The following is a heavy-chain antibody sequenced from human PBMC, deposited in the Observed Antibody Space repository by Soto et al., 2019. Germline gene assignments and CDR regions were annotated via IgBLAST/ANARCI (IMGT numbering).Heavy chain of an antibody. Sequence: SVKVSCKASGGTFSSYAISWVRQAPGQGLEWMGGIIPIFGTANYAQKFQGRVTITADESTSTAYMELSSLRSEDTAVYYCARGCSSTSCLLRGGYYYYGMDVWGQGTTVTVSS. CDR1: GGTFSSYA. D-gene: IGHD2-2*01. J-gene: IGHJ6*02. CDR2: IIPIFGTA. CDR3: ARGCSSTSCLLRGGYYYYGMDV. V-gene: IGHV1-69*13.